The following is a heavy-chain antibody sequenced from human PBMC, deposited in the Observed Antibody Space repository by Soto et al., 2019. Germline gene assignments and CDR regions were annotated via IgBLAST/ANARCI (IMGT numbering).Heavy chain of an antibody. Sequence: PSEALSLTCTVSGGSISSGGYYWSWIRQHPGKGLEWIGYIYYSGSTYYNPSLKSRVTISVDTSKNQFSLKLSSVTAADTAVYYCARGGSSWYYYYYGMDVWGQGTTVTVSS. D-gene: IGHD6-13*01. J-gene: IGHJ6*02. CDR1: GGSISSGGYY. CDR3: ARGGSSWYYYYYGMDV. CDR2: IYYSGST. V-gene: IGHV4-31*03.